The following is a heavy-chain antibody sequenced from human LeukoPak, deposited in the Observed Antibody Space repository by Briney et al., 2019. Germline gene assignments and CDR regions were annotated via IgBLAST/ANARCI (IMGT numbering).Heavy chain of an antibody. CDR2: ISGSGGNT. D-gene: IGHD3-22*01. V-gene: IGHV3-23*01. Sequence: GGSLRLSCAASGFTFSSYAMSWVRQAPGKGLEWVSAISGSGGNTYYADSVKGRFTISRDNSKNTLYLQMNSLKTEDTAVYYCTTDYYDSSGYYFYYYYMDVWGKGTTVTVSS. CDR1: GFTFSSYA. CDR3: TTDYYDSSGYYFYYYYMDV. J-gene: IGHJ6*03.